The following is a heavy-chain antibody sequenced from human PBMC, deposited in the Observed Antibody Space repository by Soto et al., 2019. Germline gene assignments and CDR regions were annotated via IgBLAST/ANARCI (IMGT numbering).Heavy chain of an antibody. J-gene: IGHJ6*03. CDR1: GFTFSSYA. D-gene: IGHD2-15*01. Sequence: GGSLRLSCAASGFTFSSYAMSWVRQAPGKGLEWVSAISGSGGNTYYADSVKGRFTISRDNSKNTLYLQMNSLRAEDTAVYYCAKATATPIFNYYYYYMDVWGKGTTVTVSS. CDR2: ISGSGGNT. V-gene: IGHV3-23*01. CDR3: AKATATPIFNYYYYYMDV.